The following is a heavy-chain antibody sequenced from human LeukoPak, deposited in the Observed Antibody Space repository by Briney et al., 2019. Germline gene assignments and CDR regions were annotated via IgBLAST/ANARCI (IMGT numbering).Heavy chain of an antibody. CDR3: AREPPTNWFDP. Sequence: SSETLSLTCTVSGGSISSYYWSWIRQPAGKGLEWIGRIYTSGGTNYNPSLKSRVTMSVDTSKNQFSLKLSSVTAADTAVYYCAREPPTNWFDPWGQGTLVTVSS. J-gene: IGHJ5*02. CDR1: GGSISSYY. CDR2: IYTSGGT. V-gene: IGHV4-4*07.